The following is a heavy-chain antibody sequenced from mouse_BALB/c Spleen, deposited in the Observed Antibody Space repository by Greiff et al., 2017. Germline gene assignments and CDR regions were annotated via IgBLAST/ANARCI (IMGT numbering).Heavy chain of an antibody. CDR3: ARRDGYYFDY. CDR2: INPGSGGT. Sequence: VQLQESGAELVRPGTSVKVSCKASGYAFTNYLIEWVKQRPGQGLEWIGVINPGSGGTNYNEKFKGKATLTADKSSSTAYMQLSSLTSDDSAVYFCARRDGYYFDYWGQGTTLTVSS. CDR1: GYAFTNYL. D-gene: IGHD2-3*01. V-gene: IGHV1-54*01. J-gene: IGHJ2*01.